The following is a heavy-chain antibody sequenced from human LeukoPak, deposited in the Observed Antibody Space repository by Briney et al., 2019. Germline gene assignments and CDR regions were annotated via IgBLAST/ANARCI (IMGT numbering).Heavy chain of an antibody. V-gene: IGHV4-39*01. D-gene: IGHD3-22*01. CDR2: IFYSGST. CDR3: ARRGYYDSRGWFDP. J-gene: IGHJ5*02. CDR1: GGSISSSSYY. Sequence: SETLSLTCTVSGGSISSSSYYWGWIRQPPGKGLEWIGSIFYSGSTYYNPSLKSRVTISVDTSKNQFSLKLSSVTAADTAVYYCARRGYYDSRGWFDPWGQGTLVTVSS.